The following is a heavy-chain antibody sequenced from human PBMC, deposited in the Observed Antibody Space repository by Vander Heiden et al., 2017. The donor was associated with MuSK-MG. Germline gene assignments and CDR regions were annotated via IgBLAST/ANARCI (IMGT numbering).Heavy chain of an antibody. Sequence: EVQLLESGGGLVQPGGSLRLSCAASGFTFSSYAMSWVRQAPGKGLEWVSAISGSGGSTYYADSVKGRFTISRDNSKNTLYLQMNSLRAEDTAVYYCAKDKRGTAEQLVQYYFDYWGQGTLVTVSS. V-gene: IGHV3-23*01. D-gene: IGHD6-13*01. CDR3: AKDKRGTAEQLVQYYFDY. CDR2: ISGSGGST. J-gene: IGHJ4*02. CDR1: GFTFSSYA.